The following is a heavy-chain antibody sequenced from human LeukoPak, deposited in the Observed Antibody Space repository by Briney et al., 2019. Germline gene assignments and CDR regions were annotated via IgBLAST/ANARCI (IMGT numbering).Heavy chain of an antibody. Sequence: ASVKVSCKASGYTFTSYDISWVRQATGQGLEWMGWMNPYGGNAGYSQKFQGRVTMTSDTSVNTAYMEVSSLRSEDTAVYYCARAWMTTHALNYWGQGTLVTVSS. V-gene: IGHV1-8*01. CDR3: ARAWMTTHALNY. CDR1: GYTFTSYD. D-gene: IGHD4-11*01. J-gene: IGHJ4*02. CDR2: MNPYGGNA.